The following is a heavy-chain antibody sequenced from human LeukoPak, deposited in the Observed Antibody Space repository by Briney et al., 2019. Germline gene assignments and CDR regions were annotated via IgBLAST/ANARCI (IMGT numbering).Heavy chain of an antibody. J-gene: IGHJ4*02. Sequence: ASVKVSCKASGYTFTGYYMRWVRQAPGQGLEWMGWINPNSGGTNYAQKFQGRVTMTRDTSISTAYMELSRLRSDDTAVYYCAGGYCSSTSCFPFDYWGQGTLVTVSS. CDR1: GYTFTGYY. CDR2: INPNSGGT. D-gene: IGHD2-2*03. CDR3: AGGYCSSTSCFPFDY. V-gene: IGHV1-2*02.